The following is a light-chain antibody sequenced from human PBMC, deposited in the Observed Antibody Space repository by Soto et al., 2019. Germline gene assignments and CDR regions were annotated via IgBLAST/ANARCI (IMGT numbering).Light chain of an antibody. CDR2: KAS. CDR1: QSINNW. J-gene: IGKJ4*01. V-gene: IGKV1-5*03. CDR3: QQYNSYPLT. Sequence: GDRVTITCWASQSINNWLAWYQQKPGKAPKLLIYKASSLESGVPSRFSGSGSGTEFTLTISSLQPDDFATYYCQQYNSYPLTFGGGTKVDIK.